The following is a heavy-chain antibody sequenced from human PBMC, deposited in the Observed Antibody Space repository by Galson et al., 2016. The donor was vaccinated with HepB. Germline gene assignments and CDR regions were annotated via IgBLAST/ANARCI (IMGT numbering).Heavy chain of an antibody. CDR3: ARSRHRLDS. D-gene: IGHD6-6*01. CDR2: IYSSGTT. CDR1: GDTVSSGSHH. J-gene: IGHJ5*01. V-gene: IGHV4-61*01. Sequence: SETLSLTCTVSGDTVSSGSHHWSWIRQSPGRRLEWIGYIYSSGTTNYNPSLKSRVTISVDTSKNQFSLKLTSVTAADTAVYYCARSRHRLDSWGQGTLVTVSS.